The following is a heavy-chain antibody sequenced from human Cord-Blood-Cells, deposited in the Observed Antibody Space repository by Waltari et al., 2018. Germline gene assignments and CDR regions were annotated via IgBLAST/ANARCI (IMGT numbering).Heavy chain of an antibody. Sequence: QVQLQQWGAGLLKPSETLSLTCAVYGGSFSGYYWSWILQPPGKGLEWIGEINHSGSTNYNPSLKSRVTISVDTSKNQFSLKLSSVTAADTAVYYCARLIRQLVDYWGQGTLVTVSS. J-gene: IGHJ4*02. V-gene: IGHV4-34*01. CDR3: ARLIRQLVDY. D-gene: IGHD6-6*01. CDR2: INHSGST. CDR1: GGSFSGYY.